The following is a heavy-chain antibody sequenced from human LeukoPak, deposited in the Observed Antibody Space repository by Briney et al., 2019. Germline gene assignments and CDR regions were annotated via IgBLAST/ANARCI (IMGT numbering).Heavy chain of an antibody. D-gene: IGHD6-19*01. CDR1: LDSTTSNF. V-gene: IGHV4-4*02. J-gene: IGHJ4*02. Sequence: SETLSLTCTVSLDSTTSNFWSWVRQPPGKGLEWIGEIHRSGSPNYNPSLQSRVTISIDRSRNQIVLELPSVTAADTAVYYCARVELLGSSGWPFDYWGQGTLVTVSS. CDR3: ARVELLGSSGWPFDY. CDR2: IHRSGSP.